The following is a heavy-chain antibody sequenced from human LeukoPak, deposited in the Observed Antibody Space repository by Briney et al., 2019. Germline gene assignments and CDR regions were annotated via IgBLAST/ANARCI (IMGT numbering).Heavy chain of an antibody. D-gene: IGHD3-9*01. CDR3: ARVRALYFQGCMDV. J-gene: IGHJ6*02. CDR2: ISAYNGNT. Sequence: GASVKVSCKASGGTFSSYAISWVRQAPGQGLEWMGWISAYNGNTNYAQKLQGRVTMTTDTSTSTAYMELRSLRSDDTAVYYCARVRALYFQGCMDVWGQGTTVTVSS. V-gene: IGHV1-18*01. CDR1: GGTFSSYA.